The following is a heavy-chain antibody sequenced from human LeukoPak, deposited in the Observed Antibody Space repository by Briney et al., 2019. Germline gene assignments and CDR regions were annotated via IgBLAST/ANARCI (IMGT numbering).Heavy chain of an antibody. D-gene: IGHD2-2*01. J-gene: IGHJ5*02. Sequence: SETLSLTCTVSGGSISSYYWSWLRQPAGKGLEWIGRIYTSGSTNYNPSLKSRVTMSVDTSKNQFSLKLSSVTAADTAVYYCARELLGYCSSTSCYWFDPWGQGTLVTVSS. CDR3: ARELLGYCSSTSCYWFDP. CDR2: IYTSGST. V-gene: IGHV4-4*07. CDR1: GGSISSYY.